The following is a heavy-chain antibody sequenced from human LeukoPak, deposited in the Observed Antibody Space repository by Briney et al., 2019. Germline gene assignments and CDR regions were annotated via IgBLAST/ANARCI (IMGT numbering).Heavy chain of an antibody. Sequence: SQTLSLTCTVSGGSISSGNYSWGWIPQPPGKGLVWIGYIYYSGSTYYNPSLKSRATISVNTSKNQFSLKLSSVAAADTAVYYCARESRLGFIGSSGYYIDYWGQGTLVTVAS. CDR2: IYYSGST. V-gene: IGHV4-30-4*01. CDR1: GGSISSGNYS. D-gene: IGHD3-22*01. CDR3: ARESRLGFIGSSGYYIDY. J-gene: IGHJ4*02.